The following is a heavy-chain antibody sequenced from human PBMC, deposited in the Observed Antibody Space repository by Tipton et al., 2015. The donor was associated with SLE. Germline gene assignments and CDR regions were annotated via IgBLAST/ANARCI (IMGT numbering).Heavy chain of an antibody. J-gene: IGHJ4*02. CDR1: GGSFGSGGYY. Sequence: TLSLTCTVSGGSFGSGGYYWTWIRQPPGKGLEYIGYVSYSGVTNSNPSLQSRVTMSIDASKKQVSLRLSSVTAADTAVYYCASSPGVTLFRVVTYFDLWGQGILVTVSS. CDR3: ASSPGVTLFRVVTYFDL. CDR2: VSYSGVT. D-gene: IGHD3-3*01. V-gene: IGHV4-61*08.